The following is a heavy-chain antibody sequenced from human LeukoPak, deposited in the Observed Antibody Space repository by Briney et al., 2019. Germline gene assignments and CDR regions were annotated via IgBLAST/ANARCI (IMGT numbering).Heavy chain of an antibody. D-gene: IGHD3-22*01. V-gene: IGHV1-2*02. CDR2: INPNSGGT. CDR1: GYTFTGYY. CDR3: ARDWNYYDSSGFRPQFDY. Sequence: ASVKVSCKTSGYTFTGYYIHLVRHAPGQGRERMGWINPNSGGTNYAQNFQGTVTMTRDTSTSTAYMELRSLRSDDTAVYHCARDWNYYDSSGFRPQFDYWGQGTLVSVSS. J-gene: IGHJ4*02.